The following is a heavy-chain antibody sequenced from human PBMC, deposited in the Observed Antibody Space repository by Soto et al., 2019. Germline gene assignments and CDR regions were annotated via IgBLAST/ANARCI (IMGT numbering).Heavy chain of an antibody. V-gene: IGHV1-24*01. D-gene: IGHD2-15*01. CDR2: FDPEDGET. CDR3: ATGLLNPDAFDI. Sequence: ASVKVSCKVSGYTLTELSMHWVRQAPGKGLEWMGGFDPEDGETIYAQRFQGRVTMTEDTSTDTAYMELSSLRSEDTAVYYCATGLLNPDAFDIWGQGTMVTVSS. J-gene: IGHJ3*02. CDR1: GYTLTELS.